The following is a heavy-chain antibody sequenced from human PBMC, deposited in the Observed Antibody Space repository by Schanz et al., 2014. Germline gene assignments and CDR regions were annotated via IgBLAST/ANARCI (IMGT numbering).Heavy chain of an antibody. CDR2: ISAYNGHT. Sequence: QVQLVQSGAEAKQPGASVKVSCKASGYTFTSYGITRVRQAPGQGLEWMGWISAYNGHTTYAQKFQGRVTMTTDTSTSTAYMELRNVRYDDTAMYYCARGIPYCSSTSCSGLDAYDVWGQGTLVTVSS. CDR1: GYTFTSYG. J-gene: IGHJ3*01. CDR3: ARGIPYCSSTSCSGLDAYDV. D-gene: IGHD2-2*01. V-gene: IGHV1-18*01.